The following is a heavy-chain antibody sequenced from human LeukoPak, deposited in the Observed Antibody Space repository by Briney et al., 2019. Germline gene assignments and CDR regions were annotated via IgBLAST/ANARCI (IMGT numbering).Heavy chain of an antibody. CDR1: GFTFSSYG. CDR2: IWYDGSNK. D-gene: IGHD3/OR15-3a*01. V-gene: IGHV3-33*01. CDR3: TRAVAADDFSPGY. Sequence: PGRSLRLSCAASGFTFSSYGMHWVRQAPGKGLEWVAVIWYDGSNKYYADSVKGRFTISRDNSKNTLYLQMNSLRAEDTAVYYCTRAVAADDFSPGYWGQGTLVTVSS. J-gene: IGHJ4*02.